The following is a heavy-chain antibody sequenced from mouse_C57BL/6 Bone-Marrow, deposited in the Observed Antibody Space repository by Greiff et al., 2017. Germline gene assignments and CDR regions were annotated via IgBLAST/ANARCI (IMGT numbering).Heavy chain of an antibody. CDR2: IDPSDSYT. D-gene: IGHD2-4*01. CDR3: ARELIYYDYVAWFAY. Sequence: QVQLQQPGAELVRPGTSVKLSCKASGYTFTSYWMHWVKQRPGQGLEWIGVIDPSDSYTNYNHKFKGKATLTVDTSSSTAYTQLSSLTSEDSAVYYCARELIYYDYVAWFAYWGQGTLVTVSA. CDR1: GYTFTSYW. J-gene: IGHJ3*01. V-gene: IGHV1-59*01.